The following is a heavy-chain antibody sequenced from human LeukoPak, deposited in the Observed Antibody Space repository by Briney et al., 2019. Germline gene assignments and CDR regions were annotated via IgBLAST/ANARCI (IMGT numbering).Heavy chain of an antibody. D-gene: IGHD3-10*01. J-gene: IGHJ5*02. CDR1: GFNFRSYW. V-gene: IGHV3-7*01. CDR3: ARTQLNGSRAP. Sequence: GGSLRLSCATSGFNFRSYWMSWVRQAPGKGLEWVANINQDGSGKSYVDSVKGRFTISRDNAKNSLYLQMNGLRADDTAVYYCARTQLNGSRAPWGQGTLVTVSS. CDR2: INQDGSGK.